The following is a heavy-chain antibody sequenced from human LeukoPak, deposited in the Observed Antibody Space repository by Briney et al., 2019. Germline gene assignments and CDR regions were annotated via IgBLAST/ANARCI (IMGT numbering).Heavy chain of an antibody. V-gene: IGHV3-64D*09. J-gene: IGHJ3*02. CDR1: GFTFSSYA. Sequence: GESLRLSCSASGFTFSSYAMHWVRQAPGKGLEYVSAISSNGGSTYYADSVKGRFTISRDNSKNTLYLQMSSLRAEDTAVYYCVKDITGTTPNPFDIWAKGQWSPSLQ. CDR3: VKDITGTTPNPFDI. D-gene: IGHD1-7*01. CDR2: ISSNGGST.